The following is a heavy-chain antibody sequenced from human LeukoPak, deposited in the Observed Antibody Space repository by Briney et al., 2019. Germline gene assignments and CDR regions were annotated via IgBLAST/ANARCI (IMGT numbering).Heavy chain of an antibody. CDR1: GFSFNRYV. CDR3: ARAQYAEWPTLPPDY. Sequence: PGRSLRLSCAASGFSFNRYVMYWVRQAPGKGLEWVATISSDGNNKYYADSVQGRFTISRGNSKNTVYLQMNSLRAEDTALYFCARAQYAEWPTLPPDYWGQGILVTVSS. J-gene: IGHJ4*02. CDR2: ISSDGNNK. D-gene: IGHD3-3*01. V-gene: IGHV3-30-3*01.